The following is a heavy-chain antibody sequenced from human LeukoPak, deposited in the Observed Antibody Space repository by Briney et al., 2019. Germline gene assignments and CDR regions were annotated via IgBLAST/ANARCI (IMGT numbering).Heavy chain of an antibody. CDR1: GFTVSSKY. Sequence: GGSLTLSCAASGFTVSSKYMSWVRQAPGKGLEWVSVIYSGGSTYYADSVKGRFTISRDNSMNTVYLQMNSLRAEDAAVYYCARESSGWLQLFDYWGQGTLATVSS. J-gene: IGHJ4*02. CDR3: ARESSGWLQLFDY. D-gene: IGHD5-24*01. V-gene: IGHV3-66*01. CDR2: IYSGGST.